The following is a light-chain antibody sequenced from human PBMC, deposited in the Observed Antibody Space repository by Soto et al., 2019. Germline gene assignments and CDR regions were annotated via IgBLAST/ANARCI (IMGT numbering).Light chain of an antibody. CDR3: QQYDNLPPGLT. V-gene: IGKV1-33*01. Sequence: DIQMTQSLSSLSASVGDRVTITCQASQDISNYLNWYQQKPGKAPKLLIYDASNLETGVPSRFSGSGSGTDFTFTISSLQPEDIATYYCQQYDNLPPGLTFGGGTKVEIK. J-gene: IGKJ4*01. CDR1: QDISNY. CDR2: DAS.